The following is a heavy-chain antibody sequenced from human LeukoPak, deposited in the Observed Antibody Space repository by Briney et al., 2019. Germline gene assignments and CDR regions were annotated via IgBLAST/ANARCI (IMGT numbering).Heavy chain of an antibody. CDR3: ARAQDFSDSSGPNYLDF. CDR2: IYYSGST. V-gene: IGHV4-30-4*01. D-gene: IGHD3-22*01. J-gene: IGHJ4*02. CDR1: GGSISSGDYY. Sequence: PSETLSLTCTVSGGSISSGDYYWSWIRQPPGEGLEWIGYIYYSGSTYYNPSLKSRVTISVDTSKNQFSLKLLSVTAADTAVYYCARAQDFSDSSGPNYLDFWGQGILVTVSS.